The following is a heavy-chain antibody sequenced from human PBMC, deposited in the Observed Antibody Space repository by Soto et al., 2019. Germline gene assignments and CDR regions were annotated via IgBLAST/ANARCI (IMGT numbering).Heavy chain of an antibody. CDR1: GYTFTGYY. CDR3: ARAHYGDYGFYYYGMDV. CDR2: INPNSGGT. J-gene: IGHJ6*02. Sequence: ASVKVSCKASGYTFTGYYMHWVRQAPGQGLEWMGWINPNSGGTNYAQKFQGWVTMTRDTSISTAYMELSRLRSDDTAVYYCARAHYGDYGFYYYGMDVWGQGTTVTSP. V-gene: IGHV1-2*04. D-gene: IGHD4-17*01.